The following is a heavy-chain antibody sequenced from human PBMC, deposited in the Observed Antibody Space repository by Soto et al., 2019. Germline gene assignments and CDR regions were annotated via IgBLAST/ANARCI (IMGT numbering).Heavy chain of an antibody. Sequence: LEILSLTCTVSGGSIISSSYYWGWIRQPPGKGLEWIGSIYYSGSTYYNPSLKSRVTISVDTSKNQFSLKLSSVTAADTAVYYCARQGLRFLEWSLDYWGQGTLVTVSS. D-gene: IGHD3-3*01. CDR2: IYYSGST. CDR3: ARQGLRFLEWSLDY. V-gene: IGHV4-39*01. J-gene: IGHJ4*02. CDR1: GGSIISSSYY.